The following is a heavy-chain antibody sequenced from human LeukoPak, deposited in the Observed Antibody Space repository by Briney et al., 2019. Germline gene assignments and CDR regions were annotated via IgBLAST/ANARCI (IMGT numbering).Heavy chain of an antibody. D-gene: IGHD2-2*02. Sequence: ASVKVSCKASGYTFTGYYMHWVRQAPGQGLEWMGWINPNSGGTNYAQKFQGRATMTRDTSISTAYVELSRLRSDDTAVYYCARDRYCSSTSCYTTAYFQHWGQGTLVTVSS. CDR2: INPNSGGT. CDR3: ARDRYCSSTSCYTTAYFQH. CDR1: GYTFTGYY. V-gene: IGHV1-2*02. J-gene: IGHJ1*01.